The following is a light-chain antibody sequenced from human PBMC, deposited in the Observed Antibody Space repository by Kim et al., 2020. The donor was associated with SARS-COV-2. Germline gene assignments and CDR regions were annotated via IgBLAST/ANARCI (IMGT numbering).Light chain of an antibody. J-gene: IGLJ3*02. Sequence: GQRVTISCSGSSSNIGSNYVYWYQQLPGTAPKLLIDTDDRRPSGVSDRFSGSKSGTSASLAISGLRSEDEADYYCATWDDNLDGWMFGGGTQLTVL. CDR2: TDD. V-gene: IGLV1-47*01. CDR1: SSNIGSNY. CDR3: ATWDDNLDGWM.